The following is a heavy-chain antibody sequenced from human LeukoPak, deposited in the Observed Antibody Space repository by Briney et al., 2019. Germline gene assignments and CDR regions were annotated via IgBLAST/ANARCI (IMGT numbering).Heavy chain of an antibody. CDR2: INPSGGST. CDR3: ARDDNGDNWFDP. J-gene: IGHJ5*02. V-gene: IGHV1-46*01. Sequence: ASVKVSCKASGYTFTNFYMHWVRQAPGQGLEWMGVINPSGGSTSYAQKFQGRVTMTRDTSTSTVYMELSSLRSEDTAVYYCARDDNGDNWFDPWGQGILVTVSS. CDR1: GYTFTNFY. D-gene: IGHD4-17*01.